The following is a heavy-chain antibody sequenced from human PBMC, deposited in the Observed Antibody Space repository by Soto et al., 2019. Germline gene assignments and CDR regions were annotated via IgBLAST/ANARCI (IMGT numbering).Heavy chain of an antibody. Sequence: QVHLVQSGAEVRKPGSSVKVSCKTSGGTFSTYTIYWVRQAPGQGLEWMGRIIPLFGTTRYAQNFQDRVTITAEESTSTTCRELSSLRAEDTALYYCARRLDDRADEGFDVWGEGTAVTVSA. CDR3: ARRLDDRADEGFDV. D-gene: IGHD3-16*01. J-gene: IGHJ3*01. V-gene: IGHV1-69*18. CDR1: GGTFSTYT. CDR2: IIPLFGTT.